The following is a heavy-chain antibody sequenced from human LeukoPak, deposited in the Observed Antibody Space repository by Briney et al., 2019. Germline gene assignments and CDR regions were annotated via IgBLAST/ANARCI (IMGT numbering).Heavy chain of an antibody. J-gene: IGHJ4*02. Sequence: PGGSLILSWASAGCTVSCYFMCGRRQAPGKGLEWVSVIYSGGATNYADSVKGRFTISRDNSKNTLYLQMNSLRDEDTAMYYCAREGYAHLGFSFDYWGQGTLVTVSS. CDR1: GCTVSCYF. V-gene: IGHV3-53*01. CDR2: IYSGGAT. CDR3: AREGYAHLGFSFDY. D-gene: IGHD2-15*01.